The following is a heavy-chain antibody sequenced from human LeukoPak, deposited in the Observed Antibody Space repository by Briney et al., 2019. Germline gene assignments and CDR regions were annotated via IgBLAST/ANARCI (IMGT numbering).Heavy chain of an antibody. J-gene: IGHJ4*02. CDR2: ISADNGNT. V-gene: IGHV1-18*01. Sequence: ASVTVSFKASGGTFSSYAISWVRQAPGQGLEWMGWISADNGNTYYTQNFQGRVSMTTDTSTSTAYMEVRSLRSDDTAVFYCARVDILTGYYFFDSWGQGTLVTVSS. CDR1: GGTFSSYA. CDR3: ARVDILTGYYFFDS. D-gene: IGHD3-9*01.